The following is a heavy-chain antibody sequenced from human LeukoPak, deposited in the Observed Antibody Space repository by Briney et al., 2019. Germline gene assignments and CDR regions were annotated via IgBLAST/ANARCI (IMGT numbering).Heavy chain of an antibody. V-gene: IGHV3-30-3*01. CDR1: GFSFGDSA. CDR2: ISYDGSNK. D-gene: IGHD6-19*01. J-gene: IGHJ4*02. CDR3: ARRAVANYYFDY. Sequence: PGRSLRLSCTASGFSFGDSAIHWVRQAPGKGLEWVAVISYDGSNKYYADSVKGRFTISRDNSKNTLYLQMNSLRAEDTAVYYCARRAVANYYFDYWGQGTLVTVSS.